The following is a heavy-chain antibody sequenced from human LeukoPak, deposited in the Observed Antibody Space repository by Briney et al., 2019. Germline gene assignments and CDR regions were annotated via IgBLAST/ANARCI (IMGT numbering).Heavy chain of an antibody. CDR2: ISSSSSYI. J-gene: IGHJ5*02. CDR3: ARDGSSVPYNWFDP. CDR1: GFTSSSYS. D-gene: IGHD6-6*01. Sequence: GGSLRLSCAASGFTSSSYSMNWVRQAPGKGLEWVSSISSSSSYIYYADSVKGRFTISRDNAKNSLYLQMNSLRAEDTAVYYCARDGSSVPYNWFDPWGQGTLVTVSS. V-gene: IGHV3-21*01.